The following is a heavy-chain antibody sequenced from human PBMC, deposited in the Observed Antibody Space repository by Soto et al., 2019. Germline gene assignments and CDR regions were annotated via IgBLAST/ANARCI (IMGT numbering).Heavy chain of an antibody. J-gene: IGHJ4*02. CDR3: ATEHIVVVTAIPGYFDY. CDR2: IKQDGSEK. CDR1: GFTFSSYW. D-gene: IGHD2-21*02. V-gene: IGHV3-7*01. Sequence: PEERLRRYCSRSGFTFSSYWMRWVLQSGVEVLEWVANIKQDGSEKYYVDSVKGRFTISRDNAKNSLYLQMNSLRAEDTAVYYCATEHIVVVTAIPGYFDYWGQGTLVTVSS.